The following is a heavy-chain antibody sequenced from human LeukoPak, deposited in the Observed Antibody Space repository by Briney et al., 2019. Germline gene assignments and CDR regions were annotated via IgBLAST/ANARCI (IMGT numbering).Heavy chain of an antibody. J-gene: IGHJ4*02. CDR1: GFTFRSYA. V-gene: IGHV3-23*01. CDR2: ISGSGGST. CDR3: AKLLYSSSPGDY. D-gene: IGHD6-6*01. Sequence: GGSLRLSCAASGFTFRSYAMSWVRQAPGKGLEGVSAISGSGGSTYYADSVKGRFTVSRDNSKNTLYLQMNSLRAEDTAVYYCAKLLYSSSPGDYWGQGTLVTVSS.